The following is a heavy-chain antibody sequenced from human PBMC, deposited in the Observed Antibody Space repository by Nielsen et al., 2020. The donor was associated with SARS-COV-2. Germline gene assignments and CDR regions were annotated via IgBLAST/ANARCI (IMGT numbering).Heavy chain of an antibody. CDR2: VSYDGNE. V-gene: IGHV3-30*04. CDR3: ARETIDYTSSFVDH. CDR1: GFTFSHHA. D-gene: IGHD4-11*01. J-gene: IGHJ5*02. Sequence: GESLKISCAASGFTFSHHAMHWVRQAPGKGLGWLTIVSYDGNEHYADSVKGRFTISRDNSKDTLFLQLNSLRPEDTGVYFCARETIDYTSSFVDHWGQGTLVTVSP.